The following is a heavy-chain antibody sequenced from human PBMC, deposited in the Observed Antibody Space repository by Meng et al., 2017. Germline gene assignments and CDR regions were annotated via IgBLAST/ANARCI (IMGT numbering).Heavy chain of an antibody. CDR1: GFSFSSNW. V-gene: IGHV3-21*01. D-gene: IGHD6-13*01. CDR3: ARDNKVQQLVPDAFDI. J-gene: IGHJ3*02. Sequence: GESLKISCAASGFSFSSNWMSWVRQAPGKGLEWVSSISSSSSYIYYADSVKGRFTISRDNAKNSLYLQMNSLRAEDTAVYYCARDNKVQQLVPDAFDIWGQGTMVTVSS. CDR2: ISSSSSYI.